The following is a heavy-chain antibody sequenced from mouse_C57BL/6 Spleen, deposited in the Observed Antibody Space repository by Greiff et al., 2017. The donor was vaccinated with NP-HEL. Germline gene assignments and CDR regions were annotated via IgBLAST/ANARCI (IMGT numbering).Heavy chain of an antibody. CDR3: ARDRDEGYWYFDV. Sequence: QVQLKQSGAELARPGASVKLSCKASGYTFTSYGISWVKQRTGQGLEWIGEIYPRSGNTYYNEKFKGKATLTADKSSSTAYMELRSLTSEDSAVYFCARDRDEGYWYFDVWGTGTTVTVSS. CDR1: GYTFTSYG. CDR2: IYPRSGNT. J-gene: IGHJ1*03. V-gene: IGHV1-81*01. D-gene: IGHD3-3*01.